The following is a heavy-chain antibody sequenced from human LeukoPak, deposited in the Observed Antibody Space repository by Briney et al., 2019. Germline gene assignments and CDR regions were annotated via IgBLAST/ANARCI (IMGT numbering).Heavy chain of an antibody. J-gene: IGHJ4*02. D-gene: IGHD6-19*01. V-gene: IGHV3-21*01. Sequence: GGSLRLSCAASGFTFSTNSMNWVRQAPGEGLGWVSSISSSSYYIYYADSVKGRFTISRDNAKNSLYLQMNSLRAEDTAVYYCARDHVVGRGIAVAIPDYWGQGTLVTVSS. CDR2: ISSSSYYI. CDR3: ARDHVVGRGIAVAIPDY. CDR1: GFTFSTNS.